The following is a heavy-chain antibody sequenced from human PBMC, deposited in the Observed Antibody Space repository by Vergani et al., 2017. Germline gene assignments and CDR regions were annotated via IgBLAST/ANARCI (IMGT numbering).Heavy chain of an antibody. CDR3: TRVYPHYGSGREDWFDP. D-gene: IGHD3-10*01. V-gene: IGHV1-69*01. CDR2: IIPIFGTA. Sequence: QVQLVQSGAEVKKPGSSVKVSCKASGGTFSSYAITWVRQAPGQGLEWMGGIIPIFGTANYAQKFQGRVTITADEFTSTAYMELSSLRSEDTAVYYCTRVYPHYGSGREDWFDPWGQGIFVTVSS. CDR1: GGTFSSYA. J-gene: IGHJ5*02.